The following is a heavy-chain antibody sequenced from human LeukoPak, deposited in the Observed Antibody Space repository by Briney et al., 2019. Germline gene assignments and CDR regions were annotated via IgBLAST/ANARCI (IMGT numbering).Heavy chain of an antibody. D-gene: IGHD3-3*01. V-gene: IGHV1-2*02. J-gene: IGHJ4*02. CDR2: INPNSGGT. CDR3: ARDYDFWSGYYHFDY. Sequence: GASVKVSCKASGYTFTCYYMHWVRQAPGQGLEWMGWINPNSGGTNYAQKFQGRVTMTRDTSISTAYMELSRLRSDDTAVYYCARDYDFWSGYYHFDYWGQGTLVTVSS. CDR1: GYTFTCYY.